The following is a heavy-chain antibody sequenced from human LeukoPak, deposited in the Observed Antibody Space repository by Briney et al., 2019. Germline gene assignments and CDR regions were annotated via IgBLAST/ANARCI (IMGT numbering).Heavy chain of an antibody. V-gene: IGHV3-66*02. CDR2: IYSDGVT. CDR1: GFIVNSYA. J-gene: IGHJ5*02. CDR3: ARDRAEGKTWVEFDP. Sequence: GGSLKLSCAASGFIVNSYAMSWVRQAPGKGLAWVSLIYSDGVTQYADSVKGRFTVSRDNSKNTLYLQMNSLRDEDTAVYFCARDRAEGKTWVEFDPWGQGTLVTVSS.